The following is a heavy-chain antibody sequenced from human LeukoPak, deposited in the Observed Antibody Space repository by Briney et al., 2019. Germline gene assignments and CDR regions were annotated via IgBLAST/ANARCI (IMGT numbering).Heavy chain of an antibody. D-gene: IGHD6-19*01. Sequence: GGSLRLSCAASGFTFSSYAMHWVPQAPGKGLEGVAVISYDGSNKYYADYVKGRFTISRDKSKNTLYLQTNSLRAEDTAVYYCARDLRIAVAGTGMDYWGQGTLVTVSS. CDR3: ARDLRIAVAGTGMDY. J-gene: IGHJ4*02. CDR2: ISYDGSNK. CDR1: GFTFSSYA. V-gene: IGHV3-30*04.